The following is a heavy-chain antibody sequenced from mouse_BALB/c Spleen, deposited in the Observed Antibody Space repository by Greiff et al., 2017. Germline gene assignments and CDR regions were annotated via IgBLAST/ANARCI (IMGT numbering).Heavy chain of an antibody. J-gene: IGHJ3*01. CDR3: ARSGYGNYVAY. V-gene: IGHV14-3*02. CDR2: IDPANGNT. Sequence: VQLQQSGAELVKPGASVKLSCTASGFNIKDTYMHWVKQRPEQGLEWIGRIDPANGNTKYDPKFQGKASITADTSSNTAYLQLSSLTSEDTAVYYCARSGYGNYVAYWGQGTLVTVSA. D-gene: IGHD2-1*01. CDR1: GFNIKDTY.